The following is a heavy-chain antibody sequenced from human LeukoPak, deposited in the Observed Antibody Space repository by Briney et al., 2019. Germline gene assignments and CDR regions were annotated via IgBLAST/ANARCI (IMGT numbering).Heavy chain of an antibody. D-gene: IGHD2-15*01. CDR3: ASRGYCSGGSCYAELYDAFDI. CDR2: INPNSDGT. CDR1: GYTFTGYY. V-gene: IGHV1-2*02. Sequence: ASVKVSCKASGYTFTGYYMHWVRQAPGQGLEWMGWINPNSDGTNYAQKFQGRVTMTRDTSISTAYMELSRLRSDDTAVYYCASRGYCSGGSCYAELYDAFDIWGQGTMVTVSS. J-gene: IGHJ3*02.